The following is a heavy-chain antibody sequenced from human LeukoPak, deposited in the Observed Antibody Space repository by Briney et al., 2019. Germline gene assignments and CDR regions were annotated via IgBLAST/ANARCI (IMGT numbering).Heavy chain of an antibody. D-gene: IGHD2-15*01. CDR3: ARHIVVVAATGWWNWFDP. CDR2: ISSSSSYI. J-gene: IGHJ5*02. Sequence: GSLRLSCAASGFTFSSYSMNWVRQAPGKGLEWVSSISSSSSYIYYADSVKGRYTISRDNAKNSLYLQMNSLRAEDTAVYYCARHIVVVAATGWWNWFDPWGQGTLVTVSS. CDR1: GFTFSSYS. V-gene: IGHV3-21*01.